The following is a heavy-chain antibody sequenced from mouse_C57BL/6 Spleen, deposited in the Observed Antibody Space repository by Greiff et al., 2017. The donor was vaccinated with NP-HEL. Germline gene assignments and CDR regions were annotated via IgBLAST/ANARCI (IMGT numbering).Heavy chain of an antibody. CDR2: FYPGSGSI. CDR3: ARHEEVYYYGSRDWYFDV. D-gene: IGHD1-1*01. CDR1: GYTFTEYT. J-gene: IGHJ1*03. V-gene: IGHV1-62-2*01. Sequence: QVQLQQSGAELVKPGASVKLSCKASGYTFTEYTIHWVKQRSGQGLEWIGWFYPGSGSIKYNEKFKDKATLTADKSSSTVYMELSRLTSEDSAVYFCARHEEVYYYGSRDWYFDVWGTGTTVTVSS.